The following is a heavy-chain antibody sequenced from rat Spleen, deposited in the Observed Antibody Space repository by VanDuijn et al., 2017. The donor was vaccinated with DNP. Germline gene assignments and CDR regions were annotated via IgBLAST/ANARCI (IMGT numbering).Heavy chain of an antibody. CDR2: IGSPAYAP. J-gene: IGHJ1*01. CDR3: ARLYSTDNYWYFDF. D-gene: IGHD1-6*01. CDR1: GFTFSAYY. V-gene: IGHV5-25*01. Sequence: EVQLVESGGGLVQPGRSLKLSCAASGFTFSAYYMAWVRQAPAKGLEWVAYIGSPAYAPYYTDSVKGRFAISRDNAKSTLYLQMNSLRSEDMATYYCARLYSTDNYWYFDFWGPGTMVTVYS.